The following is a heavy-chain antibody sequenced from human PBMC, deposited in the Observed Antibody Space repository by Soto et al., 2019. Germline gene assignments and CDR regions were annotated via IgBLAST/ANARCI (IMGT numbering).Heavy chain of an antibody. CDR3: ARDLSVTVTTHAWYYYYGMDV. CDR1: GFTFSSYA. Sequence: GGSLRLSCAASGFTFSSYAMHWVRQAPGTGLEWVAVISYDGSNKYYADSVKGRFTISRDNSKNTLYLQMNSLRAEDTAVYYCARDLSVTVTTHAWYYYYGMDVWGQGTTVTVSS. V-gene: IGHV3-30-3*01. J-gene: IGHJ6*02. D-gene: IGHD4-17*01. CDR2: ISYDGSNK.